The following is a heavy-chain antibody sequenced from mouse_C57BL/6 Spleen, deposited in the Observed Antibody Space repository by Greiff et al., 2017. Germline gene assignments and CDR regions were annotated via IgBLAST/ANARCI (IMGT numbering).Heavy chain of an antibody. J-gene: IGHJ1*03. V-gene: IGHV3-6*01. CDR3: ARDGDGYYGYFDV. D-gene: IGHD2-3*01. Sequence: VQLKESGPGLVKPSQSLSLTCSVTGYSITSGYYWNWIRQFPGNKLEWMGYISYDGSNNYNPSLKNRISITRDPSKNQFFLKLNSVTTEDTATYYCARDGDGYYGYFDVWGTGTTVTVSS. CDR2: ISYDGSN. CDR1: GYSITSGYY.